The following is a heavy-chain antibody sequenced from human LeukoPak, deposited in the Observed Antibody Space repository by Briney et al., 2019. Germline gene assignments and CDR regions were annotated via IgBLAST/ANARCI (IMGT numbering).Heavy chain of an antibody. CDR2: FDPEDGET. D-gene: IGHD3-10*01. CDR1: GYTLTELS. J-gene: IGHJ4*02. CDR3: ATEGNYYGSGTLDY. V-gene: IGHV1-24*01. Sequence: ASVKVSCKVPGYTLTELSMHWVRQAPGKGLEWMGGFDPEDGETIYAQKFQGRVTMTEDTSTDTAYMELSSLRSEDTAVYYCATEGNYYGSGTLDYWGQGTLVTVSS.